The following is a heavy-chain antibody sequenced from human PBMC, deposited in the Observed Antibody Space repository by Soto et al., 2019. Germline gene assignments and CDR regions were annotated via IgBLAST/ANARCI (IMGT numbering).Heavy chain of an antibody. V-gene: IGHV4-59*01. CDR2: IYYSGST. Sequence: PSETLSLTCTVSGGSISSYYWSWIRQPPGKGLEWIGYIYYSGSTNYNPSLKSRVTISVDTSKNQFSLKLSSVTAADMAVYYCARDVVAATGNWFDPWGQGTLVTVSS. CDR1: GGSISSYY. D-gene: IGHD2-15*01. CDR3: ARDVVAATGNWFDP. J-gene: IGHJ5*02.